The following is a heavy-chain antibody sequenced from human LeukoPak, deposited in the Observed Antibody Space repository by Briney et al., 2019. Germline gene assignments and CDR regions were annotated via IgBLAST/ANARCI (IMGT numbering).Heavy chain of an antibody. CDR1: GYTFNSYY. J-gene: IGHJ6*03. Sequence: SVKVSCKASGYTFNSYYMHWVGQAPRHRLEWMGIINPSRGNTSYAQKFQRRVTMTRDTSTSTVYMELSSLRSEDTAVYYCARERYYDSSGYYYYYYYMDVWGKGTTVTVSS. CDR2: INPSRGNT. D-gene: IGHD3-22*01. CDR3: ARERYYDSSGYYYYYYYMDV. V-gene: IGHV1-46*02.